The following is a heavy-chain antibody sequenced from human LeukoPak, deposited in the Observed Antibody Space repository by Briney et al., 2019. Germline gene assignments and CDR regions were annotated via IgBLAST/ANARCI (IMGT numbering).Heavy chain of an antibody. J-gene: IGHJ4*02. Sequence: SETLSLTCTVSGGSISTYYWSWIRQLPGKGLEWIGYIYYSGSTNYNPSLKSRVTMSVDTSKNHFSLRLSSVTAADTALCYCARGGWYNDYWGQGTLVTVSS. V-gene: IGHV4-59*01. CDR3: ARGGWYNDY. D-gene: IGHD6-19*01. CDR1: GGSISTYY. CDR2: IYYSGST.